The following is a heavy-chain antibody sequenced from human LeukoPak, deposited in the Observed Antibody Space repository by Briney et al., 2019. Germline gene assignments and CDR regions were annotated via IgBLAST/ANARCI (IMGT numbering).Heavy chain of an antibody. CDR1: GFTFSRCA. D-gene: IGHD1-26*01. Sequence: GGSLRLSCAASGFTFSRCAMTWVRQAPGKGLEWVSAISASGGSTDYADSGKGRFTISRDNSKNTLYLQMNSLRAEDTGVYYCAKVMEQRLYFYYYDMDVWGQGTMVIVSS. CDR2: ISASGGST. J-gene: IGHJ6*02. CDR3: AKVMEQRLYFYYYDMDV. V-gene: IGHV3-23*01.